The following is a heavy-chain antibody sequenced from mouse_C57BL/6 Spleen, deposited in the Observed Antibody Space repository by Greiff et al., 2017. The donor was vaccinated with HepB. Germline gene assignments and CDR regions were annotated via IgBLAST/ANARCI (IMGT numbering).Heavy chain of an antibody. CDR3: ASGSSGFDY. V-gene: IGHV1-4*01. Sequence: VQRVESGAELARPGASVKMSCKASGYTFTSYTMHWVKQRPGQGLEWIGYINPSSGYTKYNQKFKDKATLTADKSSSTAYMQLSSLTSEDSAVYYCASGSSGFDYWGQGTTLTVSS. J-gene: IGHJ2*01. CDR1: GYTFTSYT. D-gene: IGHD1-1*01. CDR2: INPSSGYT.